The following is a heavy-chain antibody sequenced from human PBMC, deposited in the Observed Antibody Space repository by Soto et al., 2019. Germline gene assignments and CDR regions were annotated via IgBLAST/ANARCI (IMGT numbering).Heavy chain of an antibody. V-gene: IGHV5-51*01. CDR2: IYPGDSDT. Sequence: GESLKISCKGSGYSFTSYWIGWVRQMPGKGLEWMGIIYPGDSDTRYSPSFQGQVTISADKSISTAYLQWSSLKASDTAMYYCARLNRNYASDARYYYGMDVWGQGNTVTVSS. J-gene: IGHJ6*02. CDR1: GYSFTSYW. D-gene: IGHD4-4*01. CDR3: ARLNRNYASDARYYYGMDV.